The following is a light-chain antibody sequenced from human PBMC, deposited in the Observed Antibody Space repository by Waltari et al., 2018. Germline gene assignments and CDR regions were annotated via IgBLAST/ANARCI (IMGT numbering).Light chain of an antibody. Sequence: EVVLTQSPGTLSLSPGVRATLSCRASQSVGKYLAWYQHKPGQAPRLLIYHASTRAPGIPDRFSGSGSGTDFSLTISRLEPEDFAVYYCQKYDYLPATFGQGTKVEIK. CDR3: QKYDYLPAT. J-gene: IGKJ1*01. CDR2: HAS. CDR1: QSVGKY. V-gene: IGKV3-20*01.